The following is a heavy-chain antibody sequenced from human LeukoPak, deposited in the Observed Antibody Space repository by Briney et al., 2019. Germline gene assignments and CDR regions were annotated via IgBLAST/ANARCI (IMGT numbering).Heavy chain of an antibody. V-gene: IGHV3-30*02. Sequence: QPGGSLRLSCAVSGFNLNSYAMHWVRQAPGKGLEWVAVIRHDETNSFYAGSVQGRFTISRDTSKKLLYLQMDSLRVEDTAVYYCAKEYTPSSPLGELDSWGQGTLVTVSS. J-gene: IGHJ4*02. CDR3: AKEYTPSSPLGELDS. CDR2: IRHDETNS. CDR1: GFNLNSYA. D-gene: IGHD6-6*01.